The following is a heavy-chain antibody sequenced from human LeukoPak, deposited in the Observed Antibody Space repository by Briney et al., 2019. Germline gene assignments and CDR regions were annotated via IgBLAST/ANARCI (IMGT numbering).Heavy chain of an antibody. CDR3: ARAYSGSPGNWFDP. J-gene: IGHJ5*02. V-gene: IGHV4-38-2*02. CDR2: IYHSGST. D-gene: IGHD1-26*01. CDR1: GYSISSGYY. Sequence: SETLSLTCTVSGYSISSGYYWGWIRQPPGKGLKWIGSIYHSGSTYYNPSLKSRVTISVDTSKNQFSLKLSSVTAADTAVYYCARAYSGSPGNWFDPWGQGTLVTVSS.